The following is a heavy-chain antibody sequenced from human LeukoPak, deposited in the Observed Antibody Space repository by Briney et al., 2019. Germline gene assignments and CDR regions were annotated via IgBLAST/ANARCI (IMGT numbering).Heavy chain of an antibody. CDR2: ISYDGSNK. Sequence: GGSLRLSCAASGFTFSSYAMHWVRQAPGKGLEWVAVISYDGSNKYYADSVKGRFTISRDNSKNTLYLQMNSLRAEDTAVYYCARDRTRDTLTDWGQGTLVTVSS. D-gene: IGHD2-21*02. V-gene: IGHV3-30-3*01. J-gene: IGHJ4*02. CDR1: GFTFSSYA. CDR3: ARDRTRDTLTD.